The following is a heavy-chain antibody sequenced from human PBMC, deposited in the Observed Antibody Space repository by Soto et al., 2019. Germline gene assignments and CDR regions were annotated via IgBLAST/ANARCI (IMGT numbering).Heavy chain of an antibody. CDR3: ARGNGPARNH. CDR2: MSAYNGNT. Sequence: QVQLVQSGAEVKKPGASVKVSCKASGYTFGSFGISWVRQAPGQGREWMGWMSAYNGNTNNARKVQDRVTMTRDTSTSTAYMELRSLRSDDTAGYYCARGNGPARNHWGQGTLVTVSS. CDR1: GYTFGSFG. D-gene: IGHD6-6*01. J-gene: IGHJ4*02. V-gene: IGHV1-18*01.